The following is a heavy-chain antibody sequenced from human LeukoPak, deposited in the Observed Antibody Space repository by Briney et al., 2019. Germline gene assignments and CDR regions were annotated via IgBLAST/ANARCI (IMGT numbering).Heavy chain of an antibody. J-gene: IGHJ6*03. CDR2: ISYDGSNK. D-gene: IGHD3-10*01. V-gene: IGHV3-30*18. Sequence: PGGSLRLSCAASGFTFSSDEMNWVRQAPGKGLEWVAVISYDGSNKYYADSVKGRFTISRDNSKNTLYLQMNSLRAEDTAVYYCAKGMYYYGSGSLTSMDVWGKGTTVTVSS. CDR1: GFTFSSDE. CDR3: AKGMYYYGSGSLTSMDV.